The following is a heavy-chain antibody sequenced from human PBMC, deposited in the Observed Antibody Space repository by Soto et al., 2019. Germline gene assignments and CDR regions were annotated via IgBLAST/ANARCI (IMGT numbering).Heavy chain of an antibody. Sequence: EVQLVESGGGLVQIGGSLRLSCVASGFTFSNYWMSWVRQTPGTGPEWVANIKQDGSERYYVDSVKGRFTISRNNDKNSLYLQMNSHRAEDTAVYYCARDHNASGSYGGGQGTLVTVSS. D-gene: IGHD6-19*01. CDR1: GFTFSNYW. CDR2: IKQDGSER. CDR3: ARDHNASGSYG. J-gene: IGHJ4*02. V-gene: IGHV3-7*04.